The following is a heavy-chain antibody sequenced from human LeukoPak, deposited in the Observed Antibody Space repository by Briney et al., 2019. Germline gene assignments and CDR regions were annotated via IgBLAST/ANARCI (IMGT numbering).Heavy chain of an antibody. CDR3: ARTCSGGSCPINY. J-gene: IGHJ4*02. Sequence: SETLSLTCTVSGASVSGSAYYWGWIRQPPGKGLEWIGNIYYSGSTYYNESLESRVTISIDTSKNQFSLKLSSVTAADTAVYYCARTCSGGSCPINYWGQGTLVTVSS. CDR1: GASVSGSAYY. D-gene: IGHD2-15*01. V-gene: IGHV4-39*07. CDR2: IYYSGST.